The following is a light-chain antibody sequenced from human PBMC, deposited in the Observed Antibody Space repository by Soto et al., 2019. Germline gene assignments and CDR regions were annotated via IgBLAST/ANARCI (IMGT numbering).Light chain of an antibody. CDR3: QQYNEYPLT. J-gene: IGKJ4*01. Sequence: DIQMTQSPSTLSGSVGDRVTITCRASQTISSWLAWYQQKPGKAPKLLIYKASTLKSGVPSRFSGSGSGTEFTLTISSLQPDDFVSYYCQQYNEYPLTFGRGTKVDIK. V-gene: IGKV1-5*03. CDR2: KAS. CDR1: QTISSW.